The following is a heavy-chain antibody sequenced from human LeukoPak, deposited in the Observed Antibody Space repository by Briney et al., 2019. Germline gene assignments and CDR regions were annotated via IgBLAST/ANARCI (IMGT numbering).Heavy chain of an antibody. V-gene: IGHV1-8*01. J-gene: IGHJ4*02. CDR2: MNPNSGNT. CDR3: ARDQISDDIVVVPAAI. CDR1: GYTFSSYD. D-gene: IGHD2-2*01. Sequence: GASVKVSCKASGYTFSSYDINRVRQASGQGLEWMGWMNPNSGNTGYAQKFQGRVTITADESTSTAYMELSSLRSEDTAVYYCARDQISDDIVVVPAAIWGQGTLVTVSS.